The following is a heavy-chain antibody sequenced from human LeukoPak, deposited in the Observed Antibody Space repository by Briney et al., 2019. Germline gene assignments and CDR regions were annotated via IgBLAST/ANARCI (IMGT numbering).Heavy chain of an antibody. CDR1: GFTFSSYG. J-gene: IGHJ4*02. CDR3: AKDRDIRWGALFDY. D-gene: IGHD3-9*01. CDR2: IRYDGSNK. V-gene: IGHV3-30*02. Sequence: GGSLRLSCAASGFTFSSYGMHWVRQAPGKGLEWVAFIRYDGSNKYYADSVKGRFTISRDNSKNTPYLQMNSLRAEDTALYYCAKDRDIRWGALFDYWGQGTLVTVSS.